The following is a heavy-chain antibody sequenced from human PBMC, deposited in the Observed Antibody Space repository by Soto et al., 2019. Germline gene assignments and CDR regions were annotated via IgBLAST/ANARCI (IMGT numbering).Heavy chain of an antibody. Sequence: SVKVSCKASGGTFSSYAISWVRQAPGQGLEWMGGIIPIFGTANYAQKFQGRVTITADKSTSTAYTELSSLRSEDTAVYYCASAYYYDSSGYYSPPFDYWGQGTLVTVSS. D-gene: IGHD3-22*01. CDR2: IIPIFGTA. CDR1: GGTFSSYA. CDR3: ASAYYYDSSGYYSPPFDY. J-gene: IGHJ4*02. V-gene: IGHV1-69*06.